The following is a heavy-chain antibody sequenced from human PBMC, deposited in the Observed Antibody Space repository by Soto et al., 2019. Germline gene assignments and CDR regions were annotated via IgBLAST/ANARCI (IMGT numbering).Heavy chain of an antibody. J-gene: IGHJ4*02. Sequence: SETLSLTCTVSGGSISSGDYYWSWIRQPPGKGLEWIGYIYYSGSTYYNPSLKSRVTISVDTSKNQFSLKLSSVTAADTAVYYCARVIYDFCSGYQNFEYWGQGTLVTVSS. CDR2: IYYSGST. CDR3: ARVIYDFCSGYQNFEY. CDR1: GGSISSGDYY. V-gene: IGHV4-30-4*01. D-gene: IGHD3-3*01.